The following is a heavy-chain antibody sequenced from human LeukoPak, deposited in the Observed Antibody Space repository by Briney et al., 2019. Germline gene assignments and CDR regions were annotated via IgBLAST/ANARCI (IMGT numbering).Heavy chain of an antibody. CDR1: GFTFSSYG. V-gene: IGHV3-30*02. Sequence: GGSLRLSCAASGFTFSSYGMHWVRQAPGKGLEWVAFTRYDGSNKYYADSVKGRFTISRDNSKNTLYLQMNSLRAEDTAVYYCAKDQYYGSGSYYHYYYMDVWGKGTTVTVSS. D-gene: IGHD3-10*01. CDR2: TRYDGSNK. CDR3: AKDQYYGSGSYYHYYYMDV. J-gene: IGHJ6*03.